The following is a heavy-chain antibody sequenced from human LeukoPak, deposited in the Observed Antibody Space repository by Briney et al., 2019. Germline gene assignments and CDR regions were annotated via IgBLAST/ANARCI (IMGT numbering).Heavy chain of an antibody. Sequence: SVTVSCKASGGTFSSYAISWVRQAPGQGLEWMGGIIPIFGTANYAQKFQGRVTITADESTSTAYMELSSLRSEDTAVYYCARDGIAARGLLDYWGQGTLVTVSS. CDR3: ARDGIAARGLLDY. CDR1: GGTFSSYA. V-gene: IGHV1-69*13. D-gene: IGHD6-6*01. CDR2: IIPIFGTA. J-gene: IGHJ4*02.